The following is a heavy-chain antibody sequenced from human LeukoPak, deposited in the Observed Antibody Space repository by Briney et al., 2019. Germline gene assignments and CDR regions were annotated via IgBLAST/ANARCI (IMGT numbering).Heavy chain of an antibody. D-gene: IGHD3-22*01. CDR2: IYSGGST. CDR1: GFTVSSNY. CDR3: ARDRRGFYDSSGLDAFDI. J-gene: IGHJ3*02. Sequence: GGSLRLSCAASGFTVSSNYMSWVRQAPGKGLEWVSVIYSGGSTYYADSVKGRFTISRDNSKNTLYLQMNSLRAEDTAVYYCARDRRGFYDSSGLDAFDIWGQGAMVTVSS. V-gene: IGHV3-53*01.